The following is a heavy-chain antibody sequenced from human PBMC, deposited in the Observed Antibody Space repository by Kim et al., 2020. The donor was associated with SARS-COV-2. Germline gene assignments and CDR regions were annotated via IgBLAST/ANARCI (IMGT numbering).Heavy chain of an antibody. CDR2: ISYDGRNE. Sequence: GGSLRLSCAASGFSFSSYGMHWVRQAPDKGLEWVAVISYDGRNEYYGDSAKGRFTVSRDNSRNTLYLQMNSLRAEDTAVYYCAKDDISGWYGIDYWGQGTLVTVSS. J-gene: IGHJ4*02. CDR3: AKDDISGWYGIDY. V-gene: IGHV3-30*18. CDR1: GFSFSSYG. D-gene: IGHD6-19*01.